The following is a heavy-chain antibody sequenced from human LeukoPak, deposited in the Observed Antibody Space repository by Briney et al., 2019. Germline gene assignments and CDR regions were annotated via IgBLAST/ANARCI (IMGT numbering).Heavy chain of an antibody. CDR3: AREGDIVLMVYAIDY. CDR2: INPNSGGT. J-gene: IGHJ4*02. V-gene: IGHV1-2*06. D-gene: IGHD2-8*01. CDR1: GGTFSSYA. Sequence: SSVKVSCKASGGTFSSYAISWVRQATGQGLEWMGRINPNSGGTNYAQKFQGRVTMTRDTSISTAYMELSRLRSDDTAVYYCAREGDIVLMVYAIDYWGQGTLVTVSS.